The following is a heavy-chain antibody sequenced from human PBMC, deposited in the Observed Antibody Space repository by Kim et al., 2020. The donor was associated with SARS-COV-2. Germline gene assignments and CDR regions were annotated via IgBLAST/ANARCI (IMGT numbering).Heavy chain of an antibody. CDR1: GFTFSDYY. Sequence: GGSLRLSCAASGFTFSDYYMSWIRQAPGKGLEWVSYISSSSSYTNYADSVKGRFTISRDNAKNSLYLQMNSLRAEDTAVYYCARDHSTYYYDSSGYYRALTPEYYYYGMDIWGQETTVTFSS. J-gene: IGHJ6*02. CDR2: ISSSSSYT. CDR3: ARDHSTYYYDSSGYYRALTPEYYYYGMDI. V-gene: IGHV3-11*05. D-gene: IGHD3-22*01.